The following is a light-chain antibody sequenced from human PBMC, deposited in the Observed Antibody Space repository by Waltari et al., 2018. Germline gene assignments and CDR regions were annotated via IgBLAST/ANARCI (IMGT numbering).Light chain of an antibody. CDR1: QSVSSY. CDR3: QQRSSWPIT. J-gene: IGKJ5*01. CDR2: DAS. Sequence: IVLTQSPATLSLSPEEGATLSCRASQSVSSYLAWYQQKPGQAPRLLIYDASNRATGIPARFSGSGSGTDFTLTISSLEPEDFAVYYCQQRSSWPITFGQGTRLEIK. V-gene: IGKV3-11*01.